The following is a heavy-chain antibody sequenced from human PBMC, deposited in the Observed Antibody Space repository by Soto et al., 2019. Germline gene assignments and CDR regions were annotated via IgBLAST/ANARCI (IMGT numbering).Heavy chain of an antibody. CDR3: ARQQWGYYYYMDV. V-gene: IGHV4-59*08. J-gene: IGHJ6*03. CDR2: IYYSGST. D-gene: IGHD6-19*01. CDR1: GGSISSYY. Sequence: SETLSLTCTVSGGSISSYYWSWIRQPPGKGLEWIGYIYYSGSTNYNPSLKSRVTISVDTSKNQFSLKLSSVTAADTAVYYCARQQWGYYYYMDVWGKGATVTVSS.